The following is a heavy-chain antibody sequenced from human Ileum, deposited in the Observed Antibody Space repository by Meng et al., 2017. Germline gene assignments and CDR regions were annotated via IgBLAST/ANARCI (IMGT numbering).Heavy chain of an antibody. CDR1: GYTFTNYG. CDR2: ISAYNGNT. J-gene: IGHJ4*02. V-gene: IGHV1-18*01. CDR3: ERDRDYGDLDFDY. D-gene: IGHD4-17*01. Sequence: QVQLVQSGAEVKKPGASVYASCKASGYTFTNYGISRVRQAPGQGLEWMGWISAYNGNTNYEKKHQGRVTMTTDTSTRTAYMEMRSLRSEDTAVYYCERDRDYGDLDFDYWGQGTLVTVSS.